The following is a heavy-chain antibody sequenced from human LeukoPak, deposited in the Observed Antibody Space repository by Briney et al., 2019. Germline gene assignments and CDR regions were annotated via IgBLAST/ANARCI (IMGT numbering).Heavy chain of an antibody. V-gene: IGHV4-38-2*02. CDR1: GYSISSGYY. CDR2: IYHSGKS. J-gene: IGHJ6*03. CDR3: ARHHGSGSYWGGAYYYYVDV. D-gene: IGHD3-10*01. Sequence: SETLSLTCIVSGYSISSGYYWDWIRQPPGKGLEWIASIYHSGKSYYNPSLKSRVTISINTSKNQFSLKLSSVTAADTAVYYCARHHGSGSYWGGAYYYYVDVWGEGTTVTISS.